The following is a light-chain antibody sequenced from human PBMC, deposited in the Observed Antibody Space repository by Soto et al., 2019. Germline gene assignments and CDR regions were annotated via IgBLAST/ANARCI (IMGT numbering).Light chain of an antibody. CDR2: GAS. CDR1: QSVSSN. V-gene: IGKV3-15*01. CDR3: QQYNNWRLT. Sequence: IVMTHSPATLSVSPGERATLSCRASQSVSSNLAWYQQKPGQAPRLLIYGASTRATGIPARFSGSGSGTEFTLTISSLQSEDFAVYYCQQYNNWRLTFGGGTKVDIK. J-gene: IGKJ4*01.